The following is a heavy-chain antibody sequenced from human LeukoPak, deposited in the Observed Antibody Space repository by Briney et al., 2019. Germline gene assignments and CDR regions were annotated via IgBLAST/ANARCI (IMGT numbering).Heavy chain of an antibody. D-gene: IGHD2-8*01. V-gene: IGHV4-39*07. Sequence: SETLSLTCTVSGVSISSSNYYWGWIRQPPGEGLEWIGSIYYSGSTYYNPSLKSRVTISVDTSKNQFSLKLSSVTAADTAVYYCAREMANWFDPWGQGTLVTVSS. CDR2: IYYSGST. CDR1: GVSISSSNYY. CDR3: AREMANWFDP. J-gene: IGHJ5*02.